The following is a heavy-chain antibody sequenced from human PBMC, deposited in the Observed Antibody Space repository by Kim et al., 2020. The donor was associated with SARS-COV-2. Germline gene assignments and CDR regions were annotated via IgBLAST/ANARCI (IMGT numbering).Heavy chain of an antibody. J-gene: IGHJ6*02. CDR2: INHSGST. V-gene: IGHV4-34*01. Sequence: SETLSLTCAVYGGSFSGYYWSWIRQPPGKGLEWIGEINHSGSTNYNPSLKSRVTISVDTSKNQFSLKLSSVTAADTAVYYCARGIKNDPRTIFSYYYYYYGMDVWGQGTTVTVSS. D-gene: IGHD1-1*01. CDR1: GGSFSGYY. CDR3: ARGIKNDPRTIFSYYYYYYGMDV.